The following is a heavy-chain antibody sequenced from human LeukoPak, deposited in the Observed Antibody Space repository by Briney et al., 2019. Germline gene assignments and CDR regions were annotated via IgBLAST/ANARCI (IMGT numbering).Heavy chain of an antibody. CDR2: IYSGGST. Sequence: GGSLRLSCAASGFTVSSNYMSWVRQAPGKGLEWVSVIYSGGSTYYADSVKGRFTISRDNSKNTLYLQMNSLRAEDTAVYYCAKDPTAVAGTAPAFDPWGQGTLVTVSS. CDR1: GFTVSSNY. CDR3: AKDPTAVAGTAPAFDP. D-gene: IGHD6-19*01. V-gene: IGHV3-66*01. J-gene: IGHJ5*02.